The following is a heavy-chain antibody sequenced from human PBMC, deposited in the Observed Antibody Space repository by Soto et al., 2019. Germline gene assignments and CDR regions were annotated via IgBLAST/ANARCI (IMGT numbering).Heavy chain of an antibody. CDR3: AKGSYSGTYSDFDY. D-gene: IGHD1-26*01. CDR2: ISYDGSNE. CDR1: GFTFSRYD. Sequence: QVQLVDSGGGVVQPWRSLSLSCAASGFTFSRYDMHWVRQAPGEGLEWVAAISYDGSNEYDRDSVKGRFTISRDNSRTTLYLQMNSLRPEDTAVYYCAKGSYSGTYSDFDYWGQGTLFTVCS. V-gene: IGHV3-30*18. J-gene: IGHJ4*02.